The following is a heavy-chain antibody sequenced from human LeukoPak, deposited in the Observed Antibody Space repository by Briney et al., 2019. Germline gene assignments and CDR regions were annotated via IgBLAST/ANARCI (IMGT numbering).Heavy chain of an antibody. CDR1: GFTFSNYG. CDR2: INNSGGST. D-gene: IGHD5-12*01. J-gene: IGHJ4*02. CDR3: ARVTNGGYDSGNFDY. V-gene: IGHV3-21*01. Sequence: PGGSLRLSCAASGFTFSNYGMSWVRQAPGKGLEWVSGINNSGGSTYYADSVKGRFTISRDNAKNSLYLQMNSLRAEDTAVYYCARVTNGGYDSGNFDYWGQGTLVTVSS.